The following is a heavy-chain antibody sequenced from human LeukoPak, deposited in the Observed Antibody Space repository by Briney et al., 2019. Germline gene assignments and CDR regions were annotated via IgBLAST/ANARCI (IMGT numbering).Heavy chain of an antibody. D-gene: IGHD3-3*01. CDR1: GFTFSSYA. Sequence: GGSLRLSCAASGFTFSSYAMSWVRQAPGKGLEWVSAISGSGGSTYYADSVKGRFTISRDNSKNTLYLQMNSLRAEDTAVYYCAKTGEYYDFWSGYPYWGQGTLVTVSS. CDR3: AKTGEYYDFWSGYPY. J-gene: IGHJ4*02. CDR2: ISGSGGST. V-gene: IGHV3-23*01.